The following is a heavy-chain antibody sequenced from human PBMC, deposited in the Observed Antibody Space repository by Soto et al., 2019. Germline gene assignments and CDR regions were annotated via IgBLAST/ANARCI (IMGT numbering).Heavy chain of an antibody. Sequence: GGSLRLSCAASGFTFDDYAMHWVRQAPGKGLEWASGISWNSGSIGYADSVKGRFTISRDNAKNSLYLQMNSLRAEDTALYYCAARGYSGYPGYWGQGTLVTVSS. CDR1: GFTFDDYA. V-gene: IGHV3-9*01. J-gene: IGHJ4*02. D-gene: IGHD5-12*01. CDR3: AARGYSGYPGY. CDR2: ISWNSGSI.